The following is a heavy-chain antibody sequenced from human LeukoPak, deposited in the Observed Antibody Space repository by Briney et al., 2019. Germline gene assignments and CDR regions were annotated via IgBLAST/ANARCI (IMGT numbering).Heavy chain of an antibody. CDR2: ISAYNGNP. CDR3: AASYSSGWYGSQFSYYYYYMDV. J-gene: IGHJ6*03. D-gene: IGHD6-19*01. Sequence: ASVKVSCKASGYTFTSYGISWVRQAPGQGLEWMGWISAYNGNPNYAQKLQGRVTMTTDTSTSTAYMELRSLRSDDTAVYYCAASYSSGWYGSQFSYYYYYMDVWGRGTTVTVSS. V-gene: IGHV1-18*01. CDR1: GYTFTSYG.